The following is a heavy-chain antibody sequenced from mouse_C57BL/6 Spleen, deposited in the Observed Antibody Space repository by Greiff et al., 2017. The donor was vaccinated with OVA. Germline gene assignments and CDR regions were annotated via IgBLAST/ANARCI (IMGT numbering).Heavy chain of an antibody. CDR2: IYPGDGDT. D-gene: IGHD4-1*01. J-gene: IGHJ2*01. V-gene: IGHV1-82*01. Sequence: QVQLKESGPELVKPGASVKISCKASGYAFSSSWMNWVKQRPGTGLEWIGRIYPGDGDTNYNGKFKGKATLTADKSSSTAYMQLSSLTSEDSAVYFCARRNWDERDYWGQGTTLTVSS. CDR3: ARRNWDERDY. CDR1: GYAFSSSW.